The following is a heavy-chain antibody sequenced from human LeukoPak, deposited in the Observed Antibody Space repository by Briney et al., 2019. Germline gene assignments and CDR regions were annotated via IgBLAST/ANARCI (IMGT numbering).Heavy chain of an antibody. Sequence: PGGSLRLSCAASGFTFSNYAMSWVRQAPGKGLEWVSGISGSGSGGYTYYADSVKGRFTISRDNSENTLFLQMNSLRAEDTAVYYCARVLGHSVYDFQGYWGQGTLVTVSS. CDR2: ISGSGSGGYT. CDR1: GFTFSNYA. V-gene: IGHV3-23*01. D-gene: IGHD5/OR15-5a*01. J-gene: IGHJ4*02. CDR3: ARVLGHSVYDFQGY.